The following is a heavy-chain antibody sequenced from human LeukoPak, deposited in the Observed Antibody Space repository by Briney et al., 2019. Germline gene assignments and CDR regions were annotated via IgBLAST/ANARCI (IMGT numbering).Heavy chain of an antibody. J-gene: IGHJ5*02. V-gene: IGHV1-2*06. CDR2: INCNGGGT. CDR3: ARDYGPYPGCSWFDP. D-gene: IGHD2-21*01. Sequence: ASVKVSCKASGYTFTGYYIHWVRQAPGQGLEWMGRINCNGGGTSYAQKFQGRVTMTRDTSISTAYMELDRLTSDDTAVYYCARDYGPYPGCSWFDPWGQGTLVTVSS. CDR1: GYTFTGYY.